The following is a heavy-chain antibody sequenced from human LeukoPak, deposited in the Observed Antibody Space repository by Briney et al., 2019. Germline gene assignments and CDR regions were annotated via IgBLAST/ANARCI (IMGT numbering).Heavy chain of an antibody. J-gene: IGHJ4*02. CDR2: IYTSGST. V-gene: IGHV4-61*02. CDR1: GGSISSGSYY. CDR3: TRTDSGTAIDY. Sequence: SETLSLTCTVSGGSISSGSYYWSWIRQPAGKGLEWIGRIYTSGSTNYNPSLKSRVTISVDTSKNQFSLRLSSVTAADTAVYYCTRTDSGTAIDYWGQGTLVTVSS. D-gene: IGHD6-25*01.